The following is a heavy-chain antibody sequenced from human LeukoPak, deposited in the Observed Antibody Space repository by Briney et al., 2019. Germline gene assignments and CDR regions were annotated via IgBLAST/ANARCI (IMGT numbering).Heavy chain of an antibody. CDR1: GGSISSYY. Sequence: PSETLSLTCTVSGGSISSYYWSWIRQPPGKGLEWIAYITDIGSINYNPSLKSRVTISLETSKNQFSLKLSSVTAADTAVYYCAGHHPRNTVDFWGQGTLVTVSS. J-gene: IGHJ4*02. V-gene: IGHV4-59*08. D-gene: IGHD2-8*02. CDR2: ITDIGSI. CDR3: AGHHPRNTVDF.